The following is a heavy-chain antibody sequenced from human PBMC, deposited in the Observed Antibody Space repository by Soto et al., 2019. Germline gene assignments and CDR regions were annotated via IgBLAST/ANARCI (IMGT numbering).Heavy chain of an antibody. V-gene: IGHV3-49*03. D-gene: IGHD6-13*01. CDR3: TRDPQPYSSSWYDVYYYYYYMDV. CDR1: GFTFGDYA. CDR2: IRSKAYGGTT. Sequence: GGSLRLSCTASGFTFGDYAMSWFRQAPGKGLEWVGFIRSKAYGGTTEYAASVKGRSTISRDDSKSIAYLQMNSLKTEDTAVYYCTRDPQPYSSSWYDVYYYYYYMDVWGKGTTVTVSS. J-gene: IGHJ6*03.